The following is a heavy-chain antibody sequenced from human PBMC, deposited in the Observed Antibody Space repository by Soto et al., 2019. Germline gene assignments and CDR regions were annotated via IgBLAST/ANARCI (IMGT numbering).Heavy chain of an antibody. CDR3: ARWGLGQWLGHDAFDI. J-gene: IGHJ3*02. D-gene: IGHD6-19*01. CDR1: GYTFTGYY. CDR2: SNPNSGGA. Sequence: ASVKVSCKASGYTFTGYYMHWVRQAPGQGLEWMGWSNPNSGGANYAQKFQGWVTMTRDTSISTVYMELSRLRSDDTAVYYCARWGLGQWLGHDAFDIWGQGTMVTVSS. V-gene: IGHV1-2*04.